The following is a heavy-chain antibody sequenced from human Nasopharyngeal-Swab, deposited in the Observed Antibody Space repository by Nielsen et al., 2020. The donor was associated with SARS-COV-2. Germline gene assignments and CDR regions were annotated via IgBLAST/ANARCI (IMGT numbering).Heavy chain of an antibody. CDR2: TYFRSKWLN. CDR3: ARGSGTYSDYFDY. V-gene: IGHV6-1*01. CDR1: GDSVSSNSAA. Sequence: LRLSCAISGDSVSSNSAAWTWIRQSPSRGLEWLGRTYFRSKWLNDYAVSVKSRITINQDTSRNQFSLQLNSVTPEDTAIYYCARGSGTYSDYFDYWDQGTLVSVSS. D-gene: IGHD1-26*01. J-gene: IGHJ4*02.